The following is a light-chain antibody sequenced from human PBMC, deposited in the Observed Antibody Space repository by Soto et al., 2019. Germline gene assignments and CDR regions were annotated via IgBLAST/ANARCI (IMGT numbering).Light chain of an antibody. CDR3: SSYTSSSTLFG. CDR2: EVS. J-gene: IGLJ1*01. CDR1: SSDVGGYNY. Sequence: QSALTQPASVSGSPGQSITISCTGTSSDVGGYNYVSWYQQHPGKAPKLMIYEVSNRPPGVSNRFSGSKSGNTASLTISGLQAEDEADYYCSSYTSSSTLFGFGTGTKLTVL. V-gene: IGLV2-14*01.